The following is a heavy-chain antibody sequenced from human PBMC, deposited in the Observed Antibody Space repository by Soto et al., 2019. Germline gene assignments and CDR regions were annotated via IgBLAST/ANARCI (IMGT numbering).Heavy chain of an antibody. CDR1: GFTFSNHW. CDR2: IRQDGNEK. Sequence: EVQLVESGGGLIQPGGSLRLSCAASGFTFSNHWMNWVRQAPGKGLEWVANIRQDGNEKHYVDSLKGRFTISRDNAKNSLYLQMNSLRAEGTAVYYGATGWFGGYWGQGTLVTVSS. D-gene: IGHD3-10*01. CDR3: ATGWFGGY. V-gene: IGHV3-7*01. J-gene: IGHJ4*02.